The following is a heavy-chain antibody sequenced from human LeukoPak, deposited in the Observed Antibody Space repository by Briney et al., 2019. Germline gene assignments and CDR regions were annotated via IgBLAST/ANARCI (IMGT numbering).Heavy chain of an antibody. J-gene: IGHJ4*02. Sequence: GGSPRLSCAASGFTVSSNYMSWVRQAPGKGLEWVSVIYSGGSTYYADSVKGRFTISRDNSKNTLYLQMNSLRAEDTAVYYCAKDMDGEKRTMIVVVKNYFDYWGQGTLVTVSS. CDR1: GFTVSSNY. D-gene: IGHD3-22*01. CDR2: IYSGGST. CDR3: AKDMDGEKRTMIVVVKNYFDY. V-gene: IGHV3-53*05.